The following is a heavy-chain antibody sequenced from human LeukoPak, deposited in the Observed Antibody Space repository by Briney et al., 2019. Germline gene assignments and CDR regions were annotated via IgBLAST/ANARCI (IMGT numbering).Heavy chain of an antibody. CDR3: ARDQTFYYDILTGYPPGHMDV. D-gene: IGHD3-9*01. J-gene: IGHJ6*03. V-gene: IGHV3-21*01. CDR1: GFTFSSYN. CDR2: ISSSSSYI. Sequence: GGSLRLSCAASGFTFSSYNMNWVRQAPGKGLEWVSSISSSSSYIYYADSVKGRFTISRDNAKNSLYLQMNSLRAEDTAVYYCARDQTFYYDILTGYPPGHMDVWGKGTTVTVSS.